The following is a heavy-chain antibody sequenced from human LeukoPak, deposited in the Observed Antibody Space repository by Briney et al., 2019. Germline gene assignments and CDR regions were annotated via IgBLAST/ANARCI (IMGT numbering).Heavy chain of an antibody. CDR1: GLNFNTYD. CDR2: FGTRHTHI. Sequence: PGGSLRLSCVGSGLNFNTYDLTWVRQAPGKGLEWVALFGTRHTHIFYADSVEGRFAISRDNSKNTVYLQMNSLRVEDAAVYYCAARLPLYGMDVWAKGPRSPSP. CDR3: AARLPLYGMDV. V-gene: IGHV3-23*01. D-gene: IGHD2-21*02. J-gene: IGHJ6*02.